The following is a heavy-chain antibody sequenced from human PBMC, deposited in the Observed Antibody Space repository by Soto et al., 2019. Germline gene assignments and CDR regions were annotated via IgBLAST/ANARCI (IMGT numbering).Heavy chain of an antibody. Sequence: EVQLLESGGGLVQPGGSLRLSCAASGFTFSSYAMSWVRQAPGKGLEWVSAISGSGGSTYYADSVKGRFTISRDNSKNTLYLQMNSLRAEYMAVYYCAKGRRYGSGSYYTHPQPFDYWGQGTLVTFSS. V-gene: IGHV3-23*01. J-gene: IGHJ4*02. CDR1: GFTFSSYA. CDR2: ISGSGGST. CDR3: AKGRRYGSGSYYTHPQPFDY. D-gene: IGHD3-10*01.